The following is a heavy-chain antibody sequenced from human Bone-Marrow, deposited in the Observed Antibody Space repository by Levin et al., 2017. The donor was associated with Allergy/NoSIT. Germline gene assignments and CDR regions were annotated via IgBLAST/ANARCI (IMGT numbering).Heavy chain of an antibody. CDR1: GGSISGGGYY. V-gene: IGHV4-31*03. CDR3: ARFNGYDFDY. J-gene: IGHJ4*02. CDR2: IYCSGNT. D-gene: IGHD5-12*01. Sequence: SQTLSLTCTVSGGSISGGGYYWSWIRQHPGKGLEWIGYIYCSGNTYYNPSLKSRVIISVVTSKNQLSLKLTSVTVADTAVYYCARFNGYDFDYWGQGTLVTVSS.